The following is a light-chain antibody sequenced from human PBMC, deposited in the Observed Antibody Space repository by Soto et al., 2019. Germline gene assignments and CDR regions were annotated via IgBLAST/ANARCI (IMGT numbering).Light chain of an antibody. Sequence: QSVLTQPASVSGSPGQSITISCTGTSNDVGGYNYVSWFQQHPGKAPKLLIFEVSNRPSGVSNRFSGSKSGNTASLTISGLQADDEADYYCSSFTSTSTFVFGTGTKLTVL. J-gene: IGLJ1*01. V-gene: IGLV2-14*01. CDR2: EVS. CDR3: SSFTSTSTFV. CDR1: SNDVGGYNY.